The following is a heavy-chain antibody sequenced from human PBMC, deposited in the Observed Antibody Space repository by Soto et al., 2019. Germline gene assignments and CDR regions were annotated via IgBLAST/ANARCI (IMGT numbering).Heavy chain of an antibody. CDR1: GFIFTRYS. CDR2: ISSTTNYI. V-gene: IGHV3-21*06. J-gene: IGHJ4*02. Sequence: GGALRLSCAASGFIFTRYSMNWVRQAPGKGLEWVSSISSTTNYIYYGDSMKGRFTISRDNAKNSLYLEMNSLRAEDTAVYYCARESEDLTSNFDYWGQGTLVTVSS. CDR3: ARESEDLTSNFDY.